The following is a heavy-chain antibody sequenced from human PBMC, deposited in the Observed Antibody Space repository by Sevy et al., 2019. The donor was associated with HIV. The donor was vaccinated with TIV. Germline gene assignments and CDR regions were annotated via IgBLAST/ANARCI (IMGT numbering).Heavy chain of an antibody. V-gene: IGHV4-59*01. D-gene: IGHD5-18*01. J-gene: IGHJ4*02. CDR2: ISYSGST. CDR1: GGSISSFY. Sequence: ETLSLTCTVSGGSISSFYWNWIRQSPGKGLEWIGYISYSGSTNYNPSLKSRVTISVDTSKNQFSLKLSSVTAADTAVYYGARGIFSYGYWREFDYWGQGNLVTVSS. CDR3: ARGIFSYGYWREFDY.